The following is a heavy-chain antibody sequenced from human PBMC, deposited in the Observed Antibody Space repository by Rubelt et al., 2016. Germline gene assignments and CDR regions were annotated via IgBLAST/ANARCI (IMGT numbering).Heavy chain of an antibody. D-gene: IGHD3-10*01. CDR3: ARLRADRPSDKAGDYIDS. CDR2: VDPRDSYA. CDR1: GYSFSNHW. V-gene: IGHV5-10-1*03. J-gene: IGHJ4*02. Sequence: EVQLVQSGPELKKPGDSLRISCKGSGYSFSNHWITWVRQTPGIGLEWMGRVDPRDSYAHYGPSFQGHVPISTDKSIDTAYLQWSSRKASDTAIYFCARLRADRPSDKAGDYIDSWGQGALVTVSS.